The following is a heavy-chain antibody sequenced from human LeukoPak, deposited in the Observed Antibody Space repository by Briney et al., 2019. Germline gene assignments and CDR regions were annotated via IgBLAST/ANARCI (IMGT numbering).Heavy chain of an antibody. Sequence: GGSLRLSCAASGFTFSSYAMSWVRQAPGKGLEWVSAISGSGGSTYYADSVKGRFTISRDNSKNTLYLQMNSLRAEDTAVYYCAKDGGITMIVVVPDAFDIWGQGTMVTVSS. CDR2: ISGSGGST. V-gene: IGHV3-23*01. CDR3: AKDGGITMIVVVPDAFDI. CDR1: GFTFSSYA. J-gene: IGHJ3*02. D-gene: IGHD3-22*01.